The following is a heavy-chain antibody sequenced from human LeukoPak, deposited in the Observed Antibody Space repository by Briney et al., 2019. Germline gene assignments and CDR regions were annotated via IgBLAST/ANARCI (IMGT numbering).Heavy chain of an antibody. CDR3: VSLQNVPSYYYYYVMDV. CDR1: GFTFSNYW. CDR2: INSDGSTT. J-gene: IGHJ6*02. D-gene: IGHD2/OR15-2a*01. Sequence: TGGSLRLSCAASGFTFSNYWMRWVRQAPGKGLVWVSRINSDGSTTNYADSVKGRFTISRDNAKNTLFLQMNSLRAEDTAVYYCVSLQNVPSYYYYYVMDVWGQGTTVTVSS. V-gene: IGHV3-74*01.